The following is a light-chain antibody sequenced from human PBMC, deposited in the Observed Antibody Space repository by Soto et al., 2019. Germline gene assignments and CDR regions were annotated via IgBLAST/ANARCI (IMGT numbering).Light chain of an antibody. CDR1: QSVSRN. V-gene: IGKV3-15*01. CDR2: DAS. CDR3: QQYNNWPRT. J-gene: IGKJ1*01. Sequence: EIVLTQSPATLCLSPGERATLSCRASQSVSRNLAWYQQKPGLPPRLLIYDASRRATGIPARFSGSGSGTEFTLTISRLQSEDFAVYYCQQYNNWPRTFGQGTKVDIK.